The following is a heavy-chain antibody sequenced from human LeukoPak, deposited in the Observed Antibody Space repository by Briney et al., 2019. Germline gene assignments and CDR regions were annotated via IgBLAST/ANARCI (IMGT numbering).Heavy chain of an antibody. J-gene: IGHJ5*02. V-gene: IGHV4-31*03. CDR1: GGSIRSGGYY. Sequence: NPSETLSLTCTVAGGSIRSGGYYWSWLRQHPGKGLECIGYIHYSGSTHYNPSLRSRVSISQDTSKNQFSLKVKSVTAADTAVYYCASMRAHRFDPWGQGTLVTVSS. D-gene: IGHD3-16*01. CDR2: IHYSGST. CDR3: ASMRAHRFDP.